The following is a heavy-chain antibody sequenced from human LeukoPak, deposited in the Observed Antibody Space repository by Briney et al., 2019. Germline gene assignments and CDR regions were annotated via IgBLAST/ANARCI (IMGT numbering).Heavy chain of an antibody. D-gene: IGHD6-13*01. J-gene: IGHJ3*02. CDR2: INGGGDAT. Sequence: PGGSLRLSCATSGFTFNNNAMTWVRQAPGKGLEWVSAINGGGDATEYADSVKGRFTISRDNSKNTLYLQMNSLRTEDTALYYCAKDYLLSSSWYLGAFDIWGQGTMVTVSS. CDR1: GFTFNNNA. V-gene: IGHV3-23*01. CDR3: AKDYLLSSSWYLGAFDI.